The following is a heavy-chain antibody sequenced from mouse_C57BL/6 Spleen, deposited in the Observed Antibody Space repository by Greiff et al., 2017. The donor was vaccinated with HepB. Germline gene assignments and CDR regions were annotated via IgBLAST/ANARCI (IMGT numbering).Heavy chain of an antibody. CDR1: GYTFTSYD. Sequence: QVQLQQSGPELVKPGASVKLSCKASGYTFTSYDINWVKQRPGQGLEWIGWIYPRDGSTKYNEKFKGKATLTVDTSSSTAYMELHSLTSEDSAVYFCARSRSGAYYSNYVGMDYWGQGTSVTVSS. D-gene: IGHD2-5*01. V-gene: IGHV1-85*01. J-gene: IGHJ4*01. CDR2: IYPRDGST. CDR3: ARSRSGAYYSNYVGMDY.